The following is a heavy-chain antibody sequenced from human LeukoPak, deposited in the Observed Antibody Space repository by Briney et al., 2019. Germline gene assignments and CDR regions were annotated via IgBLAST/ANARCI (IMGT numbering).Heavy chain of an antibody. CDR2: INPSGGST. D-gene: IGHD3-22*01. CDR1: GYTFTSYY. J-gene: IGHJ3*02. CDR3: ARAGKSVGSRRDSGYNDASDI. V-gene: IGHV1-46*01. Sequence: SVKVSCKASGYTFTSYYMHWVRQAPGQGLEWMGIINPSGGSTSYAQKFQGRVTMTRDMSTSTVYMELSRLRSEDTAVYYCARAGKSVGSRRDSGYNDASDIWGQGTMVSVSS.